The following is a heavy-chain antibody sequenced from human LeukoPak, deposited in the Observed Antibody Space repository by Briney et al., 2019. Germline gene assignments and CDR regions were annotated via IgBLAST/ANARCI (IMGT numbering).Heavy chain of an antibody. CDR1: GDTLTELS. CDR3: ARDRRVQGSRWTAMVTDY. D-gene: IGHD5-18*01. V-gene: IGHV1-24*01. J-gene: IGHJ4*02. CDR2: FDPKEGKR. Sequence: GASVKVSCKVSGDTLTELSIHWVRQAPGKGLEWMGGFDPKEGKRVYAQKFQGRVTITADKSTSTAYMELSSLRSEDTAVYYCARDRRVQGSRWTAMVTDYWGQGTLVTVSS.